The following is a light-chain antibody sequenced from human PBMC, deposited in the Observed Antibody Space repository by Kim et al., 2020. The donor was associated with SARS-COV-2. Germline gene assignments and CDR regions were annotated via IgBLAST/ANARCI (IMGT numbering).Light chain of an antibody. V-gene: IGLV3-21*04. Sequence: SYELTQPPSVSVAPGKTARITCGENNIGSKSVHWYQQKPGQAPILVIYSDTDRPSGIPERFSGSNSGNTATLTISRLEAGDEADYFCQVWDSGSDSWVFGGGTKLTVL. J-gene: IGLJ3*02. CDR3: QVWDSGSDSWV. CDR2: SDT. CDR1: NIGSKS.